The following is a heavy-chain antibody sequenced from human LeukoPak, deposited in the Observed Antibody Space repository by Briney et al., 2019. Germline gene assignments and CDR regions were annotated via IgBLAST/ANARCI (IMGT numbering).Heavy chain of an antibody. J-gene: IGHJ4*02. CDR3: ARDGRKLRDGYNY. CDR1: GFTFSSYW. V-gene: IGHV3-7*01. D-gene: IGHD5-24*01. Sequence: GGSLRLSCAASGFTFSSYWMSWVRQAPGKGLEWVANIKQDGSEKYYVDSVKGRFTISRDNTKNSLYLQMNSLRAEDTAVYYCARDGRKLRDGYNYGGQGTLVTVSP. CDR2: IKQDGSEK.